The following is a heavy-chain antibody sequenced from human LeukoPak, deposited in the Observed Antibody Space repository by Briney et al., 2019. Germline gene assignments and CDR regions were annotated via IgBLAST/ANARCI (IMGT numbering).Heavy chain of an antibody. D-gene: IGHD3-22*01. CDR3: ASSHDSSGND. CDR2: IRQDGSVK. CDR1: GFNFGTYW. V-gene: IGHV3-7*01. Sequence: GGSLRLSCAASGFNFGTYWMSWVRQAPGKGLEWLANIRQDGSVKFYVDSVKGRFIISRDNAKSSLYLQMNSLRVEDTAVYYCASSHDSSGNDWGQGTLVTVSS. J-gene: IGHJ4*02.